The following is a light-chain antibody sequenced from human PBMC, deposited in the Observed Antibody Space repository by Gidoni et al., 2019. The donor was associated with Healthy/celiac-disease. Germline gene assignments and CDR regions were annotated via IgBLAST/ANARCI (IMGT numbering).Light chain of an antibody. Sequence: EIVLTQSPATLSLSPGERATLSCRASQSVSSYLAWYQQKPCQAPRLLIYDASNRSTVIPARFSGSGSGTDFTLTISSLESEDFAVYYCQQRSNWPPVTFGQGTRLEIK. CDR2: DAS. CDR1: QSVSSY. CDR3: QQRSNWPPVT. J-gene: IGKJ5*01. V-gene: IGKV3-11*01.